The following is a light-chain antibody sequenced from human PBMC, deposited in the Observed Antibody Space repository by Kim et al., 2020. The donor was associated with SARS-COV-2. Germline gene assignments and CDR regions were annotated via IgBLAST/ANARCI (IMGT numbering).Light chain of an antibody. J-gene: IGLJ1*01. CDR1: SSNIGSNY. V-gene: IGLV1-47*01. Sequence: QPVLTQPPSASGTPGQRVTISCSVSSSNIGSNYVYWYQQLPGTAPKLLIYRNNQRPSGVPDRFSGSKSGTSASLAISGLRSEDEADYYCAAWDDSLSGSYVFGTGTKVTVL. CDR3: AAWDDSLSGSYV. CDR2: RNN.